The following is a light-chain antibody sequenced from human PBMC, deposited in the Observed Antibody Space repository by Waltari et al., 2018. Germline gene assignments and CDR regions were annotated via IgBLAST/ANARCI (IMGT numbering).Light chain of an antibody. Sequence: QSALAQPPPPSGSPGPSAPISCTGPSSDVGGSNNGSWYQQHPGRAPRPIIYEVTKRPPGVPDRFSGSKSGNTASLTVSGLQADDEADYHCCAYAGNTEVFGGGTRLTVL. CDR1: SSDVGGSNN. CDR2: EVT. CDR3: CAYAGNTEV. J-gene: IGLJ2*01. V-gene: IGLV2-8*01.